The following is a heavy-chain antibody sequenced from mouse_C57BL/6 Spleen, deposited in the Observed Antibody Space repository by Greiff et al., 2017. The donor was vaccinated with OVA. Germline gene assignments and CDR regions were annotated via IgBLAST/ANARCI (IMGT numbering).Heavy chain of an antibody. J-gene: IGHJ2*01. V-gene: IGHV14-4*01. CDR3: TTDITTVVATDY. CDR1: GFNIKDAY. D-gene: IGHD1-1*01. CDR2: IDPENGDT. Sequence: EVQLVESGAELVRPGASVKLSCTASGFNIKDAYMHWVKQRPEQGLEWIGWIDPENGDTEYASKFPGKATITADTSSNTAYLQLSSLTSEDTAVYYCTTDITTVVATDYWGQGTTLTVSS.